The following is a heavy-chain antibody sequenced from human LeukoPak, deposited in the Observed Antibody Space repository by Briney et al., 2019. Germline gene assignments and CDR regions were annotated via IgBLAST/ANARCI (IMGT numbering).Heavy chain of an antibody. V-gene: IGHV4-59*08. D-gene: IGHD6-13*01. CDR3: ARQVRVTKQQLGLGYFDY. Sequence: SETLSLTCTDSGGSISSYYWSWIRQPPGKGLEWIGYIYYSGSTNYNPSLKSRVTISVDTSKNQFSLKLSSVTAADTAVYYCARQVRVTKQQLGLGYFDYWGQGTLVTVSS. CDR2: IYYSGST. J-gene: IGHJ4*02. CDR1: GGSISSYY.